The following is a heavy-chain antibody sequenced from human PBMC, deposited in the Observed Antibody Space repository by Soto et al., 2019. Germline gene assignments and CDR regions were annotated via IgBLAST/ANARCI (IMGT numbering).Heavy chain of an antibody. J-gene: IGHJ6*02. CDR1: GYRFTAYW. CDR2: VYPGDSET. V-gene: IGHV5-51*01. Sequence: EEQLVQSGAEVKKPGDSLRISCKASGYRFTAYWIGWLRQKPGEGPEWMGVVYPGDSETRYSPSFQGQVTISVDKSISTAYLQWSSLKTSDTAMYFCSRGGLWLGDERPFYNYGMDVWGQGTTVTVTS. CDR3: SRGGLWLGDERPFYNYGMDV. D-gene: IGHD3-10*01.